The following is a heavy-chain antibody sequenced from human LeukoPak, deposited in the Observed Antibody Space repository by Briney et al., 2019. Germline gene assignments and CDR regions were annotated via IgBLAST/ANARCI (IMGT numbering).Heavy chain of an antibody. V-gene: IGHV1-18*04. J-gene: IGHJ6*04. D-gene: IGHD6-19*01. Sequence: SVTVSCKASGYTFTSYGISWVRQAPGQGLEWMGWISVYNGNTNYEQKLQGRVTMTTDTSTSTANMELRSLRSDDTAVYSCARALGLGHDNYYYYGTDVWGKGTTVTVSS. CDR1: GYTFTSYG. CDR2: ISVYNGNT. CDR3: ARALGLGHDNYYYYGTDV.